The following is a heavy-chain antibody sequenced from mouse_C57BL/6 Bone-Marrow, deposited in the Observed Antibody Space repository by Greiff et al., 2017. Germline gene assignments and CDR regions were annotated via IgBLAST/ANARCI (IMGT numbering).Heavy chain of an antibody. CDR1: GYAFSSYW. CDR2: IYPGDGDT. J-gene: IGHJ4*01. CDR3: ARFYYDYDGLVAMDY. V-gene: IGHV1-80*01. Sequence: QVQLQQSGAELVKPGASVKISCKASGYAFSSYWMNWVKQRPGKGLEWIGQIYPGDGDTNYNGKFKGKATLTADKSSSTAYMQLRSLTSEDSAVYFCARFYYDYDGLVAMDYWGQGTSVTVSS. D-gene: IGHD2-4*01.